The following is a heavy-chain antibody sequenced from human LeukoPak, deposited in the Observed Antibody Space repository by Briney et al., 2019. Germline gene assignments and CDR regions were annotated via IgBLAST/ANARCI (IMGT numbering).Heavy chain of an antibody. D-gene: IGHD6-19*01. J-gene: IGHJ4*02. Sequence: ASVKVSCKASGGTFSSYAISWVRQAPGQGLEWMGRIIPILGIANYAQKFQGRVTITADKSTSTAYMELSSLRSEDTAVYYCARDGISSEEAGGFDYWGQGTLVTVSS. CDR2: IIPILGIA. CDR1: GGTFSSYA. CDR3: ARDGISSEEAGGFDY. V-gene: IGHV1-69*04.